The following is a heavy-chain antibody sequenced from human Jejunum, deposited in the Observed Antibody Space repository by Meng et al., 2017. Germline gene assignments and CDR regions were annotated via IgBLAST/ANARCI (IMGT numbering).Heavy chain of an antibody. CDR2: VKPGGGRS. D-gene: IGHD1-1*01. CDR1: GYIFTNYF. V-gene: IGHV1-46*01. CDR3: AREVTGIDFDY. J-gene: IGHJ4*02. Sequence: VCCGAEVKKSGASVKCSCKASGYIFTNYFLHWVRQAPGKGLEWMGMVKPGGGRSIYAQKFQDRVILSFDTSTNTAYMELTSLKFEDTAIYSCAREVTGIDFDYWGQGTLVTVSS.